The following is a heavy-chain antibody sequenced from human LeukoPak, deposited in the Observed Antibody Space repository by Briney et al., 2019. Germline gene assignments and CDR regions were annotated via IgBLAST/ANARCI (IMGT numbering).Heavy chain of an antibody. D-gene: IGHD5-18*01. J-gene: IGHJ4*02. CDR2: ITAYNANT. CDR1: GYTFSNYG. V-gene: IGHV1-18*01. Sequence: GASVKVSCKASGYTFSNYGITWVRQAPGQGLEWMGWITAYNANTNYAQKFQGRVTMTTDTSTSTAYMELRSLRSDDTAVYYCATKRHAVTAMAPFDYWGQGTLVTVSS. CDR3: ATKRHAVTAMAPFDY.